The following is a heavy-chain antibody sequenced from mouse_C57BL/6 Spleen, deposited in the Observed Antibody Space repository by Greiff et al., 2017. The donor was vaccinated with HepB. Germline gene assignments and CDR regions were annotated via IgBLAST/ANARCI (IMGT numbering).Heavy chain of an antibody. CDR2: IWSGGST. D-gene: IGHD4-1*01. V-gene: IGHV2-2*01. CDR3: ARSSNWDRYFDV. J-gene: IGHJ1*03. Sequence: QVQLQQSGPGLVQPSPSLSISCTASGFSLTSYGVHWVRQCPGKGLEWLGVIWSGGSTDYYAAFISRLSISKDNSESQVFCRMNSLQADDTAIDYCARSSNWDRYFDVWGTGTTVTVSS. CDR1: GFSLTSYG.